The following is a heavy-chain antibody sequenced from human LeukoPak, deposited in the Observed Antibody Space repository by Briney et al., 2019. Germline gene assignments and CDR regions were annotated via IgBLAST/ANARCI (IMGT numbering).Heavy chain of an antibody. CDR3: ASSTIFGVVANWFDP. Sequence: SETLPLTCTVSGGSISSYYWSWIRQPPGRGLEWIGYIYGSGSTNYNPSLKSRVTISVDTSKNQFSLKLSSVTAADTAVYYCASSTIFGVVANWFDPWGQGTLVTVSS. J-gene: IGHJ5*02. CDR2: IYGSGST. D-gene: IGHD3-3*01. V-gene: IGHV4-59*12. CDR1: GGSISSYY.